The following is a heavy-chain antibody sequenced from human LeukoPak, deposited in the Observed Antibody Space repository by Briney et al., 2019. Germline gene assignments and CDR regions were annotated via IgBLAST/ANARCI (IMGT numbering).Heavy chain of an antibody. CDR3: ATYDILTGFDY. J-gene: IGHJ4*02. CDR2: ISPLLGAS. Sequence: SVPVSCKASGGTFSDHIIFWVRQAPGQGLEWMGGISPLLGASNHTQKFQDRVRITADESASSAYMELSNLRSADTAVYYCATYDILTGFDYWDQGTLVTVSS. V-gene: IGHV1-69*13. CDR1: GGTFSDHI. D-gene: IGHD3-9*01.